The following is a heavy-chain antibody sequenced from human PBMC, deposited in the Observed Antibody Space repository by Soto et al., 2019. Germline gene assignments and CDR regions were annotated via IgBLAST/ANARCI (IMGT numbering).Heavy chain of an antibody. V-gene: IGHV3-7*01. CDR2: IKGDGSEK. Sequence: EVQLVESGGGLVQPGGSLRLSCAASGFTFSSYWINWVRQTPGKGLEWVANIKGDGSEKYYVDSLKGRFTISRDNAKNSLYLHMNSLRAEDTAVYYRVRGTMAPGLDHWGQGTLVTVSS. CDR3: VRGTMAPGLDH. D-gene: IGHD3-3*01. CDR1: GFTFSSYW. J-gene: IGHJ4*02.